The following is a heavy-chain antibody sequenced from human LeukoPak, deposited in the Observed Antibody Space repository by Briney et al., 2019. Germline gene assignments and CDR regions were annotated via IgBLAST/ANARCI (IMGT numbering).Heavy chain of an antibody. Sequence: ASVKVSFKTSGYTFSTYGLSWVRHAPGQGLEWMGWISGNSGKTHYAQKFQDRVTLTTDTSSTTAFMELRSLRSDDTAMYYCARNAGSYFEFAPWGQGTLVTVSS. V-gene: IGHV1-18*01. D-gene: IGHD1-26*01. CDR3: ARNAGSYFEFAP. CDR2: ISGNSGKT. J-gene: IGHJ5*02. CDR1: GYTFSTYG.